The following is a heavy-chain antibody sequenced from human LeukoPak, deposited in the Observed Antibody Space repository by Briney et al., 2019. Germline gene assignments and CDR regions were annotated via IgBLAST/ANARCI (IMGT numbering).Heavy chain of an antibody. CDR3: AKDLGSSGWAGFDY. V-gene: IGHV3-23*01. D-gene: IGHD6-19*01. Sequence: GGSLGLSCAASGFTFSSCAMNWVRQAPGEGLEWVSTISVSGGDTYYADSVKGRFTISRDNSKNTLYLQMNSLRTEDTAVYYCAKDLGSSGWAGFDYWGQGTLVTVSS. CDR2: ISVSGGDT. CDR1: GFTFSSCA. J-gene: IGHJ4*02.